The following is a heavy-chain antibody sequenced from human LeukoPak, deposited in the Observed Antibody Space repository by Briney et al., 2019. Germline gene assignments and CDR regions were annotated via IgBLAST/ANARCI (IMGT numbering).Heavy chain of an antibody. CDR2: INSDGSST. CDR1: GFTFSSYW. V-gene: IGHV3-74*01. Sequence: GGSLRLSRAASGFTFSSYWMHWVRQAPGKGLVWVSRINSDGSSTSYADSVKGRFTISRDNAKNTLYLQMNSLRAEDTAVYYCANYDYYYYYMDVWGKGTTVTVSS. J-gene: IGHJ6*03. D-gene: IGHD1-7*01. CDR3: ANYDYYYYYMDV.